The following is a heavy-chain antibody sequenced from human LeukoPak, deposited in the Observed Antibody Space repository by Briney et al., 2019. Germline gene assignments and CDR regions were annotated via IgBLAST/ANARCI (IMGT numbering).Heavy chain of an antibody. CDR2: ISSSSSTI. Sequence: GGSLRLSCAASGFTFSSYSMNWVRQAPGKGLEWVSSISSSSSTIYYADSVKGRFTISRDNAKNSLYLQMNSLRAEDTAFYYCAKAELGVDTFFDYWGQGTLVTVSS. V-gene: IGHV3-21*04. CDR1: GFTFSSYS. D-gene: IGHD3-3*01. J-gene: IGHJ4*02. CDR3: AKAELGVDTFFDY.